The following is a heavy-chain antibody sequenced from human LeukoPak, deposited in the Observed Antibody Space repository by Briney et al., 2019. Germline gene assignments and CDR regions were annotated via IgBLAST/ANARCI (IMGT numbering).Heavy chain of an antibody. CDR3: ARVAPDYDILTGTPIPFDY. J-gene: IGHJ4*02. V-gene: IGHV1-18*01. CDR1: GYTFTSYG. CDR2: ISAYNGNT. Sequence: ASVKVSCKASGYTFTSYGISWVRQAPGQGLEWMGWISAYNGNTNYAQKLQGRVTMTTDTSTSTAYMELRSLRSDDTAVYYCARVAPDYDILTGTPIPFDYWGQGTLVTVSS. D-gene: IGHD3-9*01.